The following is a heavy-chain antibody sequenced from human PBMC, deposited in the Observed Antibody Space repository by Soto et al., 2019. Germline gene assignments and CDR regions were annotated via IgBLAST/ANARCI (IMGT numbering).Heavy chain of an antibody. CDR3: AKDNSGLGSRHYYYYGMDV. J-gene: IGHJ6*02. V-gene: IGHV1-46*01. CDR1: GYTFSIYY. D-gene: IGHD6-19*01. CDR2: INPRGGST. Sequence: QVQLVQSGAEVKKPGASVKVSCKASGYTFSIYYMHWVRQAPGQGLEWMVIINPRGGSTSSAQKFQGRVTMTRATSMSTVYVELSSLRSEDTAVYYCAKDNSGLGSRHYYYYGMDVWGQGPTVTLSS.